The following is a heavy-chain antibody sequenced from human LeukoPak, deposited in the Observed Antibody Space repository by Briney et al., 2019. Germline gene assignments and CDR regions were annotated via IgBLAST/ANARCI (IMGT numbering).Heavy chain of an antibody. CDR2: ISGSGGST. J-gene: IGHJ4*02. V-gene: IGHV3-23*01. D-gene: IGHD5-12*01. Sequence: GGSLRLSCAASGFTFGNYGMSWVRQGPGKGLEWVSAISGSGGSTYYADSVKGRFTISRDNSKNTLYLQMNSLRAEDTAVYYCANDVDMLGYWGQGTLVTVSS. CDR3: ANDVDMLGY. CDR1: GFTFGNYG.